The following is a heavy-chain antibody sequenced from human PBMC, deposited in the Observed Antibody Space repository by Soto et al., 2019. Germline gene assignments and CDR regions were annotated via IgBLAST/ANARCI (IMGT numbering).Heavy chain of an antibody. V-gene: IGHV6-1*01. D-gene: IGHD1-26*01. CDR1: GDSVSSNSAA. CDR3: AKEGGNHYYYYAMDV. J-gene: IGHJ6*02. Sequence: SQTLSLTCAISGDSVSSNSAAWSWIRQSPSRGLEWLGRTFYRSKWCNDYAVSVKGRITINPDTSKNQFSLQLNSVTPEDTAVYYCAKEGGNHYYYYAMDVWGQGATVTVSS. CDR2: TFYRSKWCN.